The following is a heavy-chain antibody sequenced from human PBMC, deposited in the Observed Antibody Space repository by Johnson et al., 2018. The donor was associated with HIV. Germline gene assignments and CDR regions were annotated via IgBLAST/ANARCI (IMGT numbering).Heavy chain of an antibody. CDR1: GFSLSDYY. D-gene: IGHD6-6*01. Sequence: EVQLVESGGGLVKPGASLRLSCAASGFSLSDYYMSWVRQAPGKGLEWVANIKQDGSEKYYLASVKGRFTISRDNAKNSLYLQMNSLRAEDTAVYYCKISSSTGFEFWGQGTMVTVSS. CDR2: IKQDGSEK. CDR3: KISSSTGFEF. V-gene: IGHV3-7*03. J-gene: IGHJ3*01.